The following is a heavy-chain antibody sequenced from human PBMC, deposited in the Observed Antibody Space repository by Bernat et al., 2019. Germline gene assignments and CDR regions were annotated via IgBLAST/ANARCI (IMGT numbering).Heavy chain of an antibody. D-gene: IGHD3-10*01. V-gene: IGHV3-21*05. Sequence: EVQLVESGGGLVKPGGSLRLSCAASGFTFSSYSMNWVRQAPGKGLEWVSYISSSSSYIYYADSVKGRFTISRDNAKNSLYLQMNSLRGEDTAVYYCTRDDGRVRGVIGLDYWGQGALVTVSS. CDR2: ISSSSSYI. CDR1: GFTFSSYS. J-gene: IGHJ4*02. CDR3: TRDDGRVRGVIGLDY.